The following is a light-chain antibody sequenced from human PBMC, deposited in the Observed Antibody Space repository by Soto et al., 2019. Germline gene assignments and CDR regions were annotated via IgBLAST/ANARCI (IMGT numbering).Light chain of an antibody. Sequence: DIQMTQSPSSLSASVGDRVTITCRASQSISNYLNWYQQKLGEAPKLLIYAASSLQSGVPSRFSGSGSGTDFTLTISGLQPEDSASYFCQQSMSAPLTFGGGTMVEIK. CDR1: QSISNY. V-gene: IGKV1-39*01. CDR3: QQSMSAPLT. CDR2: AAS. J-gene: IGKJ4*01.